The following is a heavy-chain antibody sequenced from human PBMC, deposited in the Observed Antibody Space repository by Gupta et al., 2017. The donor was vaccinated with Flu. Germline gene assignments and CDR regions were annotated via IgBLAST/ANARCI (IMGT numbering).Heavy chain of an antibody. D-gene: IGHD1-7*01. CDR2: ISHRGST. V-gene: IGHV4-34*02. Sequence: QVQLQQWGAGLLTPSETLSLTCAVYGVSFSNYYWSWIRQSPGKGLEWIGEISHRGSTHYNPSLATRVTISVDTSKKQFSLKLTSVTAADTAMYYCAAQNWNYHFWDQGTLVTVSS. CDR3: AAQNWNYHF. CDR1: GVSFSNYY. J-gene: IGHJ4*02.